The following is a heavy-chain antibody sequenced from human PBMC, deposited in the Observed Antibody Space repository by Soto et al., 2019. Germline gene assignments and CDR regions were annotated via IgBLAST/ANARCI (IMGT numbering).Heavy chain of an antibody. CDR3: ARGQGYSSSPYYYGMDV. CDR1: GGSIISGGYY. J-gene: IGHJ6*02. CDR2: IYYSGST. Sequence: SETLSLTCTVSGGSIISGGYYFSWMRQHPWKGLEWIGYIYYSGSTYYNPSLKSRVTISVDTSKNQFSLKLSSVTAADTAVYYCARGQGYSSSPYYYGMDVWGQGTTVTVSS. D-gene: IGHD6-6*01. V-gene: IGHV4-31*03.